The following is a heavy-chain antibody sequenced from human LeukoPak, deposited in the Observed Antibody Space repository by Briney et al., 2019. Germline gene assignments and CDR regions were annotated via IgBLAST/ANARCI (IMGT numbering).Heavy chain of an antibody. V-gene: IGHV1-2*02. CDR3: ARAVGNYGGPYNWFDP. CDR1: GDTLNKYA. J-gene: IGHJ5*02. CDR2: INPNSGGT. D-gene: IGHD4-23*01. Sequence: ASVKVSCKASGDTLNKYAFNWVRQAPGQGLEWMGWINPNSGGTNYAQKFQGRVTMTRDTSISTAYMELSRLRSDDTAVFYCARAVGNYGGPYNWFDPWGQGTLVTVSS.